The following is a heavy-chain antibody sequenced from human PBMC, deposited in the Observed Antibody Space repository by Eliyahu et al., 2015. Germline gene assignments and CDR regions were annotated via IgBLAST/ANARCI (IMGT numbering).Heavy chain of an antibody. CDR1: GFTSSXYX. V-gene: IGHV3-23*01. CDR3: AKDRPNCSGGRCSSYYFDC. D-gene: IGHD2-15*01. Sequence: EVQLLESGGGLVQPGGSLRLSCAASGFTSSXYXXXWVRQAPGKGLEWVSTISGSGGSTYYADSVKGRFTISRDNSKNTLYLQMNSLRAEDTAVYYCAKDRPNCSGGRCSSYYFDCWGQGTLVTVSS. J-gene: IGHJ4*02. CDR2: ISGSGGST.